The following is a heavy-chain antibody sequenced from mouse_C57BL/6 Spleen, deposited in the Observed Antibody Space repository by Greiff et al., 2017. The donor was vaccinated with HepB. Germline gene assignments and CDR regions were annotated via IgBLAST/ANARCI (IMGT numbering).Heavy chain of an antibody. J-gene: IGHJ4*01. CDR3: ARTDGYYYAIDY. CDR2: IRDDGSN. D-gene: IGHD2-3*01. CDR1: GYSITSGSF. V-gene: IGHV3-6*01. Sequence: EVQLQESGPGLVKPSQSLSLTCSVTGYSITSGSFWYWIRQSPGNKLEWMGYIRDDGSNNYNPSLKNRISITRDTSKNQFFLKLNSVTTEDTATYYCARTDGYYYAIDYWGQGTSVTVSS.